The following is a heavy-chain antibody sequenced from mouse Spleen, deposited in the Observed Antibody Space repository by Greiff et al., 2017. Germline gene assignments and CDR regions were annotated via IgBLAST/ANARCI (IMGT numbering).Heavy chain of an antibody. D-gene: IGHD2-5*01. V-gene: IGHV14-4*01. Sequence: VQLQQSGAELVRPGASVKLSCTASGFNIKDDYMHWVKQRPEQGLEWIGWIDPENGDTEYASKFQGKATITADTSSNTAYLQLSSLTSEDTAVYYCTTPSNYGAWFAYWGQGTLVTVSA. CDR3: TTPSNYGAWFAY. CDR2: IDPENGDT. J-gene: IGHJ3*01. CDR1: GFNIKDDY.